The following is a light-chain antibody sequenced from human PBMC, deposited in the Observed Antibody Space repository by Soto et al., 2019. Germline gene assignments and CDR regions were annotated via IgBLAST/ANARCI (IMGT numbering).Light chain of an antibody. CDR3: QVWDSSSDHLV. CDR2: YDS. V-gene: IGLV3-21*04. Sequence: SYELTQPPSVSVAPGKTARITCGGNNIGSKSVHWYQQKPGQAPVLVIYYDSDRPSGIPERFSGSNSGNTATLTISRVEAGDEADYYCQVWDSSSDHLVFDGGTKVTVL. CDR1: NIGSKS. J-gene: IGLJ2*01.